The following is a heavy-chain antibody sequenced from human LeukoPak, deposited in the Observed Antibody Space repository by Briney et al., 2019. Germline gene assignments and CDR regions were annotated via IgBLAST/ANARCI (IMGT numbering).Heavy chain of an antibody. CDR2: IIPIFGTA. D-gene: IGHD3-22*01. CDR3: ARVPSSGYYRHFDY. Sequence: ASVKVSCKASGGTFSSYAISWVRQAPGQGLEWMGGIIPIFGTANYAQKFQGRVTITTDESTSIAYMELSSLRSEDTAVYYCARVPSSGYYRHFDYWGQGTLVTVSS. CDR1: GGTFSSYA. V-gene: IGHV1-69*05. J-gene: IGHJ4*02.